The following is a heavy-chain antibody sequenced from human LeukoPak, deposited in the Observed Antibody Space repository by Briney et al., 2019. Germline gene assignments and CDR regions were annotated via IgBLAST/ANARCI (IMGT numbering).Heavy chain of an antibody. Sequence: GRSLRLSCAASGFAFSGYAMSGGRQGPGKRLEWVLGISGGGGTTYYADSVKGRFTISRDNSKYTLFLKMNSLRAEDTYVYYCAKDSRPCTSGYYGHWGQGTLVTVSS. V-gene: IGHV3-23*01. J-gene: IGHJ4*02. CDR1: GFAFSGYA. CDR3: AKDSRPCTSGYYGH. CDR2: ISGGGGTT. D-gene: IGHD3-22*01.